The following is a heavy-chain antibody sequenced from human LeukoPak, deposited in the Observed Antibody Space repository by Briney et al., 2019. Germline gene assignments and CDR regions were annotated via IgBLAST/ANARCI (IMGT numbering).Heavy chain of an antibody. V-gene: IGHV3-9*01. Sequence: GGSLRLSCAASGFTFDDYAMHWVRHAPGKGLEWVSGISSNSGSIAYADSVKGRFTISRDNAKNSLYLQMSSLRAEDTALYYCTKDRHGSGRGYFHHWGQGTLVTVSS. CDR1: GFTFDDYA. J-gene: IGHJ1*01. D-gene: IGHD3-10*01. CDR3: TKDRHGSGRGYFHH. CDR2: ISSNSGSI.